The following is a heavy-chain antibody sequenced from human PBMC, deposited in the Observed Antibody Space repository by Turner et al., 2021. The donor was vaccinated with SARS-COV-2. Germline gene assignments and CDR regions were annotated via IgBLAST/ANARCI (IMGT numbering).Heavy chain of an antibody. CDR1: GFTFSSYG. J-gene: IGHJ4*02. V-gene: IGHV3-30*18. CDR3: AKGEQQHFDY. D-gene: IGHD6-13*01. Sequence: QVQLVESGGGVVPPGRSLRLSCAASGFTFSSYGMHWVRQAPGKGLEWVAVISYDGSNKYYADSVKGRFTISRDNSKNTLYLQMNSLRAEDTAVYYCAKGEQQHFDYWGQGTLVTVSS. CDR2: ISYDGSNK.